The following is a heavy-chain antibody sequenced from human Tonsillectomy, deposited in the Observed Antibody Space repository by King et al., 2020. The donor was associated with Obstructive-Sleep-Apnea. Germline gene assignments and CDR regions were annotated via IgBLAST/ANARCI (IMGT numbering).Heavy chain of an antibody. D-gene: IGHD7-27*01. CDR3: ASVPLGGMDV. CDR2: INHSGST. Sequence: VQLQQWGAGLLKPSETLSLTCAVYGGSFSGYYRSWIRQPPGKGLEWIGEINHSGSTNYNPSLKSRVTISVDTSKNQFSLKLSSVTAADTAVYYCASVPLGGMDVWGQGTTVTVSS. J-gene: IGHJ6*02. V-gene: IGHV4-34*01. CDR1: GGSFSGYY.